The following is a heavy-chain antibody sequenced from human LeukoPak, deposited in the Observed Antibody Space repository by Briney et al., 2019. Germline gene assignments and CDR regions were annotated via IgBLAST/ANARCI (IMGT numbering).Heavy chain of an antibody. Sequence: GGSLRLSCTASRVTFSGYTMNRVRQAPGKGLEWVSSISSRSSDIYYAASVKGRFTISRDNARNSLYLQMSSLRAEDTAVYYCARALYYDILTGYQTHTYYFDYWGQGTLVTVSS. D-gene: IGHD3-9*01. J-gene: IGHJ4*02. CDR2: ISSRSSDI. CDR1: RVTFSGYT. CDR3: ARALYYDILTGYQTHTYYFDY. V-gene: IGHV3-21*01.